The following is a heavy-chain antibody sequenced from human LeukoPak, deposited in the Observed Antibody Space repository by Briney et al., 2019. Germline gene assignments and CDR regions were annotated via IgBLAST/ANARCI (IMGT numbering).Heavy chain of an antibody. D-gene: IGHD1-26*01. Sequence: PSETLSLTCTVSGGSISTYYWSWIRQSPGKGLDWIGYIHDTGSTNHNPSLKSRVSISVYRSKSQFSLHLSSVTAADTAVYFCARVEPYSYYFGMDVWGRGTTVTVSS. CDR2: IHDTGST. CDR1: GGSISTYY. CDR3: ARVEPYSYYFGMDV. J-gene: IGHJ6*02. V-gene: IGHV4-4*08.